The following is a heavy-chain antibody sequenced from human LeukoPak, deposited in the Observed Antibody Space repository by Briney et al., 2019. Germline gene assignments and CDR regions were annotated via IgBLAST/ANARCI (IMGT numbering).Heavy chain of an antibody. CDR3: AREGTAMTTYYAMDV. CDR2: IWYDGSNK. CDR1: GFTFSSYD. D-gene: IGHD5-18*01. Sequence: GGSLRLSCAASGFTFSSYDMHWVRQAPGKGLEWVAVIWYDGSNKYYGDSVEGRFTISRDNSKNTLFLQMNSLSAEDSAVDYCAREGTAMTTYYAMDVWGQGTTVTVSS. V-gene: IGHV3-33*01. J-gene: IGHJ6*02.